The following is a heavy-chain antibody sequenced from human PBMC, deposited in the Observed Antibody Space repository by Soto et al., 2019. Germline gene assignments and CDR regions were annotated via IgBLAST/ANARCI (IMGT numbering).Heavy chain of an antibody. CDR3: AHRLYDSSGYSFDY. Sequence: QITLKESGPTLVKPTQTLTLTCTFSGFSLSTSGVGVAWIRQPPGKALEWLALIYWDDAKRHSPSLKNRLTITKDTSKNHVVLIMTNIDTVDTATYYCAHRLYDSSGYSFDYWGQGTLVTVSS. J-gene: IGHJ4*02. D-gene: IGHD3-22*01. CDR2: IYWDDAK. V-gene: IGHV2-5*02. CDR1: GFSLSTSGVG.